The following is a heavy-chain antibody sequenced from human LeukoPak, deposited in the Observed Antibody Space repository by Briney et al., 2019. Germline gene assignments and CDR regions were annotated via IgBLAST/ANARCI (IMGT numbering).Heavy chain of an antibody. CDR3: ARGPSGKYQLLPNWFDP. Sequence: GGSLRPSCAASGFTFSSYSMNWVRQAPGKGLEWVSSISSSSSYIYYADSVKGRFTISRDNAKNSLYLQMNSLRAEDTAVYYCARGPSGKYQLLPNWFDPWGQGTLVTVSS. CDR1: GFTFSSYS. V-gene: IGHV3-21*01. D-gene: IGHD2-2*01. CDR2: ISSSSSYI. J-gene: IGHJ5*02.